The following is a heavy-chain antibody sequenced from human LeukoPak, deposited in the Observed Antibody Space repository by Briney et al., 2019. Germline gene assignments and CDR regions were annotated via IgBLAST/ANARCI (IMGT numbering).Heavy chain of an antibody. CDR1: GFTFSSYW. D-gene: IGHD7-27*01. V-gene: IGHV3-7*01. CDR2: IKQDGSEK. J-gene: IGHJ4*02. Sequence: PGGSLRLSCAASGFTFSSYWMSWVRQAPGKGLEWVANIKQDGSEKYYVDSVKGRFTISRDNAKNSLYLQMNSLTAEDTAVYYCVRESFSRGDFNWGQGTLVSVSS. CDR3: VRESFSRGDFN.